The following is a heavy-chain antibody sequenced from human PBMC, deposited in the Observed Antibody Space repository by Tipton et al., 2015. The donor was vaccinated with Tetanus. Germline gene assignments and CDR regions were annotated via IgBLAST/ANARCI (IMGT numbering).Heavy chain of an antibody. V-gene: IGHV4-4*07. D-gene: IGHD2-15*01. Sequence: TLSLTCTVSGGSTNSFYWTWIRQSAGKGLEWIGRIYSGGSTNYNPSLKSRVTMSMDTSKNQFSLKLNSVTVADTAVYFCARVLRYSTRGGWDDAFDIWGQGTMFTVSS. J-gene: IGHJ3*02. CDR2: IYSGGST. CDR1: GGSTNSFY. CDR3: ARVLRYSTRGGWDDAFDI.